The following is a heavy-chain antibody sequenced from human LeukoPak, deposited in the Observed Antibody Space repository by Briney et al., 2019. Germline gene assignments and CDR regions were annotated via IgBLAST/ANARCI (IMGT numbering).Heavy chain of an antibody. Sequence: ASVKVSCKASGYTFTTYAMNWVRQAPGQGLEWMGWINTNTGNPTYAQGFTGRFVFSLDTSVSTAYLQISSLKAEDTAVYYCARGGFAGRVPAAAYRATIGGFDYWGQGTLVTVSS. CDR2: INTNTGNP. CDR1: GYTFTTYA. J-gene: IGHJ4*02. CDR3: ARGGFAGRVPAAAYRATIGGFDY. D-gene: IGHD2-2*01. V-gene: IGHV7-4-1*02.